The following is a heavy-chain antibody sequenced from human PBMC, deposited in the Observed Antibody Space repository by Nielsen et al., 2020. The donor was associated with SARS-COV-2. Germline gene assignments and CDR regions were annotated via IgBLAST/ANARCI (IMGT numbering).Heavy chain of an antibody. D-gene: IGHD2-21*02. CDR3: ATQPYCGGDCYDAFDI. J-gene: IGHJ3*02. Sequence: SVKVSCKASGGTFSSYAISWVRQAPGQGLEWMGGIIPIFGTANYAQKFQGRVTITADESTSTAYMELSSLRSEDTAVYYCATQPYCGGDCYDAFDIWGQGTMVTVSS. V-gene: IGHV1-69*13. CDR2: IIPIFGTA. CDR1: GGTFSSYA.